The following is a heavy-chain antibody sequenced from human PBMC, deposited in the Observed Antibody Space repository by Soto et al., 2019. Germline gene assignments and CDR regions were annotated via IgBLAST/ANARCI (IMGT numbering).Heavy chain of an antibody. D-gene: IGHD2-2*01. Sequence: EASVKVSCKASGGTFSSYAISWVRQAPGQGLEWMGGIIPIFGTANYAQKFHGRVTITADESTSTAYMELSSLRSEDTAVYYCAKKGIVVVPAAMGPHYYYYGMDVWGQGTTVTVSS. V-gene: IGHV1-69*13. CDR1: GGTFSSYA. J-gene: IGHJ6*02. CDR2: IIPIFGTA. CDR3: AKKGIVVVPAAMGPHYYYYGMDV.